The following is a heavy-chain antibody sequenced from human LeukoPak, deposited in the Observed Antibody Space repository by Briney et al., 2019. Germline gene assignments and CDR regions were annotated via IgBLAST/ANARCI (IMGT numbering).Heavy chain of an antibody. J-gene: IGHJ2*01. Sequence: ASVKVSCKASGGTFSSYAISWVRQAPGQGLEWMGRIIPILGIANYAQKFQGRVTITADKSTSTAYMELSSLRSEDTAVYYCATVVGADWYFDLWGRGTLVTVSS. CDR3: ATVVGADWYFDL. V-gene: IGHV1-69*04. CDR1: GGTFSSYA. CDR2: IIPILGIA. D-gene: IGHD1-26*01.